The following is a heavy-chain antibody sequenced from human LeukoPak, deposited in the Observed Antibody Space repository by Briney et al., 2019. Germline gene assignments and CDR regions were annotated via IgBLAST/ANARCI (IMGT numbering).Heavy chain of an antibody. V-gene: IGHV3-23*01. Sequence: QPGGSLRLSCAVSGFTVSGNYLSWVRQTPGKGLEWVSAISGSGGSTYCADSVKGRFTISRDNSKNTLYLQMNSLRAEDTAIYYCAKVFSDYYGSGTYEDWFDPWGQGALVTVSS. D-gene: IGHD3-10*01. CDR3: AKVFSDYYGSGTYEDWFDP. J-gene: IGHJ5*02. CDR1: GFTVSGNY. CDR2: ISGSGGST.